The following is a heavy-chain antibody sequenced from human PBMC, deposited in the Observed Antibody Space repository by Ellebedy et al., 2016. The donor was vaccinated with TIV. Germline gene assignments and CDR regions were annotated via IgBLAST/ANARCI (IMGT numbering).Heavy chain of an antibody. V-gene: IGHV3-30*04. Sequence: PGGSLRLSRAASGFTFSNSPMHWVRQAPGKGLEWVAVMSSDGGDEDYADSVKGRFTIARDNSKNILYLQMNSLRPDDTALYFCARAPIQLSGFDCWGQGTLVTVSS. CDR1: GFTFSNSP. D-gene: IGHD5-18*01. J-gene: IGHJ4*02. CDR2: MSSDGGDE. CDR3: ARAPIQLSGFDC.